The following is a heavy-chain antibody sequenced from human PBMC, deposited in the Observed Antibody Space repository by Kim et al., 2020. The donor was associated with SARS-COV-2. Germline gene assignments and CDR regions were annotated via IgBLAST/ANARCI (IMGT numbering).Heavy chain of an antibody. J-gene: IGHJ4*02. D-gene: IGHD3-10*01. V-gene: IGHV3-21*01. Sequence: GGSLRLSCAASGFTFSAHSMNWVRQAPGKGLEWVSSISTTSTYMYYADSVRGRFTISRDNARNSLYLQMNSLRAEDTAVYYCTPQGLGRGPWGQGTLVTVSS. CDR2: ISTTSTYM. CDR3: TPQGLGRGP. CDR1: GFTFSAHS.